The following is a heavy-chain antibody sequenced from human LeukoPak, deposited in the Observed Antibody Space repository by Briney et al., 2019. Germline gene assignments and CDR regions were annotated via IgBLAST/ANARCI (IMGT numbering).Heavy chain of an antibody. CDR1: GDSISRYY. CDR3: ANTCLREQLVHWYFDL. CDR2: IYYSGST. V-gene: IGHV4-59*08. Sequence: SETLSLTCTVSGDSISRYYWSWIRQPPGKGLEWMGYIYYSGSTKYNTSLKSRVTTSSDKSKNQFSLKLSSVAAAHAVVYYCANTCLREQLVHWYFDLWGRGTLVAVSS. D-gene: IGHD6-13*01. J-gene: IGHJ2*01.